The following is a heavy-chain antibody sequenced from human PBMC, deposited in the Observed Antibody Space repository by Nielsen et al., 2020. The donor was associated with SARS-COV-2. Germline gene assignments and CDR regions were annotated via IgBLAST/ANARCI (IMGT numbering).Heavy chain of an antibody. CDR1: GFTFSSYA. V-gene: IGHV3-23*01. J-gene: IGHJ3*01. Sequence: GESLKISCAASGFTFSSYAMSWVRQAPGKGLEWVSAISGSGGSTYYADSVKGRFTISRDNSKNSLYLQMHSLSAEDTAVYYCVRDLADLFHHQSTSDDAFDVWGQGAGVTVSS. CDR3: VRDLADLFHHQSTSDDAFDV. CDR2: ISGSGGST. D-gene: IGHD2/OR15-2a*01.